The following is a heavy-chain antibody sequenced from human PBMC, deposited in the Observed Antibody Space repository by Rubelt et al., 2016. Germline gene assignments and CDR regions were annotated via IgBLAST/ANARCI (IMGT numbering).Heavy chain of an antibody. CDR3: AIGPGVTVVTAFDI. D-gene: IGHD2-21*02. Sequence: EVQLVESGGGLVKPGGSLRLSCAASGFTFSSYSMNWVRQAPGKGLEWVSSISSSSSYIYYADSVKGRFTISRENAMNSLYLQMKSLGGEDTAEYDCAIGPGVTVVTAFDIWGQGTTVTVSS. J-gene: IGHJ3*02. CDR2: ISSSSSYI. V-gene: IGHV3-21*01. CDR1: GFTFSSYS.